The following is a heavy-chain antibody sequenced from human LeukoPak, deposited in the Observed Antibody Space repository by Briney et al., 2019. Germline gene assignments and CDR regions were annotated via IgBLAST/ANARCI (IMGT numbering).Heavy chain of an antibody. Sequence: PGGSLRLSCAASGFTFSSYAMHWVRQAPGKGLEWVAVISYDGSNKYYADSVKGRFTISRDNSKNTLYLQMNSLRAEDTAVYYCAKDGSDIVVPYWGQGTLVTVSS. CDR2: ISYDGSNK. CDR1: GFTFSSYA. CDR3: AKDGSDIVVPY. J-gene: IGHJ4*02. D-gene: IGHD2-2*01. V-gene: IGHV3-30-3*01.